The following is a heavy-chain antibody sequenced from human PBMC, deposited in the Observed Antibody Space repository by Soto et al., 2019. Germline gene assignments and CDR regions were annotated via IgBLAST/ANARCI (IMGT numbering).Heavy chain of an antibody. J-gene: IGHJ5*02. V-gene: IGHV1-18*01. Sequence: QVQLVQSGAEVKKPGASVKVSCKASGYTFTSYGISWVRQAPGQGIEWMGWISAYNGNTNYAQKLQGRVTMTTDTSTSTAYMELRSLRSDDTAVYYCARGAEERWELLPGRYWFDPWGQGTLVTVSS. CDR2: ISAYNGNT. CDR1: GYTFTSYG. CDR3: ARGAEERWELLPGRYWFDP. D-gene: IGHD1-26*01.